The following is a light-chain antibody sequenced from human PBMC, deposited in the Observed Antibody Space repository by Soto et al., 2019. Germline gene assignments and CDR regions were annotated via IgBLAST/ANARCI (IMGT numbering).Light chain of an antibody. CDR2: RVS. J-gene: IGKJ1*01. Sequence: MTQSPLSLPVTLRQPASISCRASQSLVHSDGNTYLNWYQQRPGQSPRRLIYRVSNRDSGVPARFSGSRSATDFTLKISRVEAEDVGVYYCMQGKYRRTFAQGGKVDIK. V-gene: IGKV2-30*02. CDR3: MQGKYRRT. CDR1: QSLVHSDGNTY.